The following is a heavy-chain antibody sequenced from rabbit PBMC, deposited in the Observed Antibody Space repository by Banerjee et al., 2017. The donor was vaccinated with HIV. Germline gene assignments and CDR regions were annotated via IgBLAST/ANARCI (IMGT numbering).Heavy chain of an antibody. Sequence: QEQLEESGGDLVKPEGSLTLTCTASGFSFSYKYVMCWVRQAPGKGLEWIACINTSTGNTVYATWAKGRFTISKTSSTTVTLQMTSLTAADTATYFCARSTVGVGWNFGLWGPGTLVTVS. V-gene: IGHV1S45*01. CDR3: ARSTVGVGWNFGL. CDR2: INTSTGNT. CDR1: GFSFSYKYV. J-gene: IGHJ4*01. D-gene: IGHD5-1*01.